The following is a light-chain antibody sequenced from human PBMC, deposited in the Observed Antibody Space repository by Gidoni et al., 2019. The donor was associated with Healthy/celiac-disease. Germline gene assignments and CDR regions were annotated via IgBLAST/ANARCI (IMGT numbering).Light chain of an antibody. J-gene: IGLJ2*01. V-gene: IGLV2-14*03. CDR2: DVS. CDR3: SSYTSSSTLGV. CDR1: SSDFGGYNY. Sequence: QSALTQPASVSGSPGPSLTISCTATSSDFGGYNYVSWYQQHPGKAPKLMIYDVSNRPSGVSNRFSGSKSGNTASLTISGLQAEDEADYYCSSYTSSSTLGVFGGGTKLTVL.